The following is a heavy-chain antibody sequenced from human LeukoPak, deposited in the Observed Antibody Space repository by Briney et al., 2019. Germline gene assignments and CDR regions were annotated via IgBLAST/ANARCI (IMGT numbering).Heavy chain of an antibody. CDR1: GFTFSTYW. V-gene: IGHV3-74*01. D-gene: IGHD3-22*01. J-gene: IGHJ3*02. CDR3: AREPYYYDSSGYYIPGGFDI. Sequence: GGSLRLSCAASGFTFSTYWMHWVRQAPGKGLVWVSGINSDGSRTNYADSVKGRFTISRDNAKSSLYLQMNSLRAEDTAVYYCAREPYYYDSSGYYIPGGFDIWGQGTMVTVSS. CDR2: INSDGSRT.